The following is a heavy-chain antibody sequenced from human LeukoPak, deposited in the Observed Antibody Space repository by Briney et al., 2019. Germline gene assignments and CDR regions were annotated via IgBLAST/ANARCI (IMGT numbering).Heavy chain of an antibody. V-gene: IGHV4-61*02. D-gene: IGHD2-2*01. CDR3: ARGGEEYQLLLGYYYYYMDV. Sequence: SETLSLTCTVSGGSISSSSYYWSWIRQPAGKGLEGIGRIYTSGSTNYNPSLKSRVTISVDTSKNQFSLKLSSVTAADTAVYYCARGGEEYQLLLGYYYYYMDVWGKGTTVTVSS. J-gene: IGHJ6*03. CDR2: IYTSGST. CDR1: GGSISSSSYY.